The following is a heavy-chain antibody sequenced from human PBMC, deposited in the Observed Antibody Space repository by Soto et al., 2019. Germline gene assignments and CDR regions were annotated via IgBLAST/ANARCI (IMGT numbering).Heavy chain of an antibody. CDR1: GFTVSSNY. CDR2: IYSGGST. J-gene: IGHJ4*02. V-gene: IGHV3-53*01. Sequence: GESLKISCAASGFTVSSNYMSWVRQAPGKGLEWVSVIYSGGSTYYADSVKGRFTISRDNSKNTLYLQMNSLRAEDTAVYYCAREIRTYYYDNYYFDYWGQGTLVTVSS. D-gene: IGHD3-22*01. CDR3: AREIRTYYYDNYYFDY.